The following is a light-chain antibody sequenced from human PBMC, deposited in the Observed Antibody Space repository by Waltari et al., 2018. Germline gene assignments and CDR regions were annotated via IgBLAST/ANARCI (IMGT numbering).Light chain of an antibody. J-gene: IGKJ5*01. CDR2: KAS. CDR3: QQYYIYPIT. Sequence: DIQMTQSPSTLSASVVDRVTITCRASQSISSWLAWYQQKPGKAAKLLIYKASSLGSGVPSRFSGSGSGTEFTLTISSLQADDFATYYCQQYYIYPITCGQGTRLEIK. V-gene: IGKV1-5*03. CDR1: QSISSW.